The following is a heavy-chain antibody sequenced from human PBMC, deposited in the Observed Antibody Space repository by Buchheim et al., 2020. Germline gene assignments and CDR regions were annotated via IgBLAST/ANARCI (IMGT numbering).Heavy chain of an antibody. D-gene: IGHD2-15*01. V-gene: IGHV3-15*01. Sequence: EVQLVESGGGLVKPGGCLRLSCAASGFTFSDVWMSWVRQAPGKGLEWVGRIKSKTAGETKDYAEPGKGRFSISRDESKNTLYLQMSSLKTEDTAVYFCITGVVGAPYTFFWGQGTL. CDR1: GFTFSDVW. CDR3: ITGVVGAPYTFF. CDR2: IKSKTAGETK. J-gene: IGHJ4*02.